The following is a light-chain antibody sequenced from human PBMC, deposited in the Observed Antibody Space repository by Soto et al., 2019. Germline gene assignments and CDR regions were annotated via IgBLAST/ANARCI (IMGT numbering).Light chain of an antibody. J-gene: IGKJ2*01. Sequence: DIHMTQTQSSLSASVGDRVTITCRSSQNIGNYVNWYQQKPGRAPKLLLYAASTLQRGVPSSFSGSGSGTYFTFTISSLQPEDFATYYCQRYNDYQYIFGQGT. CDR2: AAS. V-gene: IGKV1-39*01. CDR1: QNIGNY. CDR3: QRYNDYQYI.